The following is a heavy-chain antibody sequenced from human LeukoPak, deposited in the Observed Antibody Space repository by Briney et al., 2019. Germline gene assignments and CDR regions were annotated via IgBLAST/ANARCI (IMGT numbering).Heavy chain of an antibody. J-gene: IGHJ4*02. V-gene: IGHV1-18*01. CDR2: ISAYNGNT. Sequence: ASVKVSCKASGYTFTSYGISWVRQAPGQGLEWMGWISAYNGNTNYAQKLQGRVTMTTDTSTSTAYMELRSLRSDDTAVYYCARGIASLCGGDCYLLDYWGQGTLVTVSS. CDR1: GYTFTSYG. D-gene: IGHD2-21*02. CDR3: ARGIASLCGGDCYLLDY.